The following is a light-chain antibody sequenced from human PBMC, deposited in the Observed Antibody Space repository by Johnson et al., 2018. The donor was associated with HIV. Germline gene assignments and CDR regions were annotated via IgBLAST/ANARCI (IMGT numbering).Light chain of an antibody. CDR3: ATWDSSPSVYV. CDR2: ENN. J-gene: IGLJ1*01. V-gene: IGLV1-51*02. CDR1: RSNIGNNY. Sequence: QSVLTQPPSVSAAPGQKVTISCSGSRSNIGNNYVSWYQQLPGTAPKLLIYENNKRPSGIPDRFSGSKSGTSVTLGITGLPPGDEADYPCATWDSSPSVYVFGTGTKVTVL.